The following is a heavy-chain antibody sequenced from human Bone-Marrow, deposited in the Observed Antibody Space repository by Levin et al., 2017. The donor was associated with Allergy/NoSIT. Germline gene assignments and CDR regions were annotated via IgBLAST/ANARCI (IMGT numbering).Heavy chain of an antibody. J-gene: IGHJ3*02. D-gene: IGHD3-22*01. CDR2: IIPIFGTA. Sequence: SVKVSCKASGGTFSSYAISWVRQAPGQGLEWMGGIIPIFGTANYAQKFQGRVTITADESTSTAYMELSSLRSEDTAVYYCARGYYYDSSGYYAFDIWGQGTMVTVSS. CDR3: ARGYYYDSSGYYAFDI. CDR1: GGTFSSYA. V-gene: IGHV1-69*13.